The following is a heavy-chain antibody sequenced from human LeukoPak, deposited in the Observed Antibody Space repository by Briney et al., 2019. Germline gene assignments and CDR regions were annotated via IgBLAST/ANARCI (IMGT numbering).Heavy chain of an antibody. Sequence: SETLSLTCTVSGGSISSYYWIWIRQPPGKGLEWIGYIYYSGSTNYNPSLKSRVTISVDTSKNQFSLKLSSVTAADTAVYYCARGRGYYSNWFDPWGQGTLVTVSS. CDR3: ARGRGYYSNWFDP. CDR1: GGSISSYY. D-gene: IGHD3-3*01. V-gene: IGHV4-59*01. CDR2: IYYSGST. J-gene: IGHJ5*02.